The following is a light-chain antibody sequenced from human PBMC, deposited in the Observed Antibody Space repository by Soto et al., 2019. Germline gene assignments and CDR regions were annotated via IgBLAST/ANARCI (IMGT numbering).Light chain of an antibody. CDR1: QSISAN. J-gene: IGKJ1*01. CDR2: SAS. Sequence: EIVLTQSPASLSVSPGERATLSCRASQSISANLAWYQQKPAQAPRVLIHSASTRATGIPARFSGSGSGREFTLTISSLQSEDFAVYSCQQYNDWPPSWTFGQGTKVDSK. V-gene: IGKV3-15*01. CDR3: QQYNDWPPSWT.